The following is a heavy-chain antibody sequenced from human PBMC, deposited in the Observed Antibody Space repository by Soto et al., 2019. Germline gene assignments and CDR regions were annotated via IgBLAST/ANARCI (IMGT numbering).Heavy chain of an antibody. J-gene: IGHJ6*02. V-gene: IGHV4-34*01. D-gene: IGHD6-6*01. CDR3: ARGLSSSATFYHYYGMDV. CDR1: GGSISSYY. CDR2: INHSGST. Sequence: LSLTCTVSGGSISSYYWSWIRQPPGKGLEWIGEINHSGSTNYNPSLKSRVIISLETSKNQFSLILTSVTAADTAVYYCARGLSSSATFYHYYGMDVWGQGTTVTVS.